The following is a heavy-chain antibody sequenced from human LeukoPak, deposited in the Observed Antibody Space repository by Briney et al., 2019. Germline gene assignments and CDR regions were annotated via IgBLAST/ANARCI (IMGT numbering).Heavy chain of an antibody. CDR1: GGSISSYY. CDR2: IYYSGST. J-gene: IGHJ2*01. Sequence: SETLSLTCTVSGGSISSYYWSWIRQPPGKGLEGIGYIYYSGSTNYNPSLKSRVTISVDTSKNQFSLKLSSVTAADTAVYYCARGPIAAAERYFDLWGRGTLVTVSS. D-gene: IGHD6-13*01. CDR3: ARGPIAAAERYFDL. V-gene: IGHV4-59*01.